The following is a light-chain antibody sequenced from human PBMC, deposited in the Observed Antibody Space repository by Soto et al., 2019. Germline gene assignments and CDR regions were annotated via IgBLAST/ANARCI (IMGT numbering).Light chain of an antibody. CDR2: GAS. V-gene: IGKV3-20*01. Sequence: EIVLTQSPATLSLSRGERAALSCRASQSISTYLAWYQQKPGQAPRLLIYGASSRATGIPDRFSGSGSGTDFTLTISRLEPEDFAVYYCQQYGSSPPPFGGGTKVDIK. CDR3: QQYGSSPPP. CDR1: QSISTY. J-gene: IGKJ4*01.